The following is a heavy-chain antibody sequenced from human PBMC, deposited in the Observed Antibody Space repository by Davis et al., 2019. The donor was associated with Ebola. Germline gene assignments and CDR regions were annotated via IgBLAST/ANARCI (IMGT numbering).Heavy chain of an antibody. CDR3: ARTPPDNFWSGYYYGMDV. CDR1: GGSISSYY. V-gene: IGHV4-59*01. Sequence: SETLSLTCTVPGGSISSYYWSWIRQPPGKGLEWIGYIYYSGSTNYNPSLKSRVTISVDTSKNQFSLKLSSVTAADTAVYYCARTPPDNFWSGYYYGMDVWGQGTTVTVSS. CDR2: IYYSGST. D-gene: IGHD3-3*01. J-gene: IGHJ6*02.